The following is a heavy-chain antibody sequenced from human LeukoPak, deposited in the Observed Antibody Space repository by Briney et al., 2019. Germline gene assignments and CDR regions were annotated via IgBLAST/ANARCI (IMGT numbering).Heavy chain of an antibody. D-gene: IGHD3-22*01. CDR2: IIPIFGIA. Sequence: SVKVSCKASGGTFSSYAISWVRQAPGQGLEWMGRIIPIFGIANYAQKFQGRVTITADKSTSTAYMELSILRSEDTAVYYCARDSERAYYYDSSGYYPADYFDYWGQGTLVTVSS. CDR1: GGTFSSYA. CDR3: ARDSERAYYYDSSGYYPADYFDY. V-gene: IGHV1-69*04. J-gene: IGHJ4*02.